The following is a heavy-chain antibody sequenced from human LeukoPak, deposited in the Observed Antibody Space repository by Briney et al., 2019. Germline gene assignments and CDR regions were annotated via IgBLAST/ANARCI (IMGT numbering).Heavy chain of an antibody. V-gene: IGHV4-34*01. J-gene: IGHJ5*02. Sequence: SETLSLTCAVYGGSFSRYYWSWIRQPPGKGLEWIGEINHSGSTNYNPSLKSRVTISVDTSKHQFSLKLSSVTAADTAVYYCARVGSKRRSWFDPWGQGTLVTVSS. CDR1: GGSFSRYY. CDR2: INHSGST. CDR3: ARVGSKRRSWFDP. D-gene: IGHD3-10*01.